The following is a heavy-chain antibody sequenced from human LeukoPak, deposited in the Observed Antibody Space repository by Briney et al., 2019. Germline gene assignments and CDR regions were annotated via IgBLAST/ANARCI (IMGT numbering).Heavy chain of an antibody. V-gene: IGHV4-38-2*02. Sequence: SETLSLTCTVSGYSISSGYYWGWIRQPPGKGLEWTGSIYHSGSTYYNPSLKSRVTISVDTSRNQFSLKLSSVTAADTAVYYCAREGDYVWGSYPIDYWGQGTLVTVSS. CDR2: IYHSGST. J-gene: IGHJ4*02. D-gene: IGHD3-16*02. CDR3: AREGDYVWGSYPIDY. CDR1: GYSISSGYY.